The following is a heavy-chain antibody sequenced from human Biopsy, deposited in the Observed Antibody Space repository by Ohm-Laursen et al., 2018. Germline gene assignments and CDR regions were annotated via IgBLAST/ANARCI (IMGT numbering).Heavy chain of an antibody. CDR1: GFTFSSYW. D-gene: IGHD3-16*01. CDR3: ARDRLEESEINYYYGMDV. V-gene: IGHV3-74*01. Sequence: SLRPSCTASGFTFSSYWMHWVRQAPGKGLVWVSRIYSDGSSTSYADSVKGRFTISRDNAKNTLYLQMNSLRAEDTAVYYCARDRLEESEINYYYGMDVWGQGTTVTVSS. CDR2: IYSDGSST. J-gene: IGHJ6*02.